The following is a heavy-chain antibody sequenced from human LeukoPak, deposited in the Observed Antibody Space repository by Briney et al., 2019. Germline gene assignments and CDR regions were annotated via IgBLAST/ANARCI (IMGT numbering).Heavy chain of an antibody. J-gene: IGHJ4*02. Sequence: ASVKVSCKASGHKFTGYYMHWVRQAPGQGLEWMGWINPNSGDSHHAQKFQGRVTMTRDTSISTAYMELSRLRSDDTAVYYCAREIGGILVFDYWGQGTLVTVSS. CDR1: GHKFTGYY. CDR3: AREIGGILVFDY. V-gene: IGHV1-2*02. D-gene: IGHD5-18*01. CDR2: INPNSGDS.